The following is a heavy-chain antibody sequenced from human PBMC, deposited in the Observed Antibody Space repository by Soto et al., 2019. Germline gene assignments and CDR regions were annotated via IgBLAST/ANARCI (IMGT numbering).Heavy chain of an antibody. CDR2: ISYSGST. D-gene: IGHD3-16*01. CDR1: GGSMSSHY. CDR3: AREDPDASVGS. J-gene: IGHJ4*02. V-gene: IGHV4-59*11. Sequence: PSETLSLTCTVSGGSMSSHYWTWLRQPPGKGLEWIGYISYSGSTYYNPSLKSRVTIPADTSRNQFPLKLSSVIAADTAVYYCAREDPDASVGSWGQGTLVTVSS.